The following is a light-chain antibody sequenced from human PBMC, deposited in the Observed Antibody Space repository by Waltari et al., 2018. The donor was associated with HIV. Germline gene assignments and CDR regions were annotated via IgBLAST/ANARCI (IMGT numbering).Light chain of an antibody. CDR1: SSNFGNTP. J-gene: IGLJ3*02. CDR3: AAWDSSLNGPV. Sequence: QSVLTQPPSASGTPGQRVTLSCSGNSSNFGNTPVTWYQQLPGTAPKLLLYSDNQRPSGVPDRFSGSKSGTSASLAISELQSEDEAVYYCAAWDSSLNGPVFGGGTKLTVL. CDR2: SDN. V-gene: IGLV1-44*01.